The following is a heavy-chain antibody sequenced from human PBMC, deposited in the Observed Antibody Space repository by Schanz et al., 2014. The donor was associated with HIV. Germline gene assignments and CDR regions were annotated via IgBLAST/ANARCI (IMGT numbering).Heavy chain of an antibody. Sequence: EVQLLESGGGLVQPGGSLRLSCAASGFTFSSYAMTWVRQAPGKGLEWVSSISGSGGNTYFTDSVKGRFTVSRDNSKNTLYLQMNSLRAEDTAVYYCAKDRITGTTGVPYYYYGMDVWGQGTTVTVSS. CDR1: GFTFSSYA. D-gene: IGHD1-7*01. CDR2: ISGSGGNT. CDR3: AKDRITGTTGVPYYYYGMDV. V-gene: IGHV3-23*01. J-gene: IGHJ6*02.